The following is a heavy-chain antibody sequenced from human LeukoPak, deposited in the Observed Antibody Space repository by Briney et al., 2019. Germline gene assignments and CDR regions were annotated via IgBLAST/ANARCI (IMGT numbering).Heavy chain of an antibody. CDR2: ISAYNGNT. Sequence: ASVKVSCKASGYTFTSYGIRWVRQAPGQGLEWMGWISAYNGNTNYAQKLQGRVTMTTDTSTSTAYMELRSLRSDDTAVYYCASLDYYYYGMDVWGQGTTVTVSS. V-gene: IGHV1-18*01. CDR1: GYTFTSYG. CDR3: ASLDYYYYGMDV. J-gene: IGHJ6*02.